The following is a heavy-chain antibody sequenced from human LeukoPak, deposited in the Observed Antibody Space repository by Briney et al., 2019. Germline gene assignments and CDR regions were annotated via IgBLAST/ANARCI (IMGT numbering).Heavy chain of an antibody. CDR2: ISSTGNTI. V-gene: IGHV3-48*03. CDR1: GFTFSNYK. Sequence: GGSLRLSCTASGFTFSNYKMNWVRQAPGKGLEGCSYISSTGNTIYYTDSVKGRFTISRGNSKNSLYLQMNSLRAEDTVVYYCARGTYNAFDIWGQGTMVTVSS. CDR3: ARGTYNAFDI. D-gene: IGHD5-18*01. J-gene: IGHJ3*02.